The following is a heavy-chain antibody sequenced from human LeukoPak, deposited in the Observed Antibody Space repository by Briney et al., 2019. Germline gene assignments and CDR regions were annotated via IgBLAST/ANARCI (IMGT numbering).Heavy chain of an antibody. V-gene: IGHV3-23*01. CDR1: GFVFSDYA. CDR3: AKDTFVVVTEFHY. D-gene: IGHD2-21*02. J-gene: IGHJ4*02. Sequence: GGSLRLSCVASGFVFSDYAMSWVRQAPGKGLEWVAATSGTGGNTYYADSVKGRFTISRDNSKNTLYLLINSLRAEDTALYYCAKDTFVVVTEFHYWGLGTLVTVSS. CDR2: TSGTGGNT.